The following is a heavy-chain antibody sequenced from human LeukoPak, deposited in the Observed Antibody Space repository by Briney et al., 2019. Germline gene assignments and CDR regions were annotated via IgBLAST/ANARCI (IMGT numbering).Heavy chain of an antibody. V-gene: IGHV3-21*01. CDR1: GFTFSAYN. CDR3: ARDPYSGGYGAYYYYYMDV. Sequence: RGSLRLSCAASGFTFSAYNMNWVRRTPGKGLEWVSSITTSSSYMFYAHPVRGRFTISRDNAENSLYLQMNSLRDEDTAVYDCARDPYSGGYGAYYYYYMDVWGKGTTVTVSS. D-gene: IGHD6-19*01. J-gene: IGHJ6*03. CDR2: ITTSSSYM.